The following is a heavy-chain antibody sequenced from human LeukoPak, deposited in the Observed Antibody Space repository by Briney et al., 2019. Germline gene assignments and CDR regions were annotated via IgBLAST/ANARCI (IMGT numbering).Heavy chain of an antibody. CDR3: ARTVPTGPLG. CDR1: GYTFTGYY. V-gene: IGHV1-2*02. CDR2: INPNSGDT. Sequence: ASVKVSCKASGYTFTGYYMHWVREAPGQGLEWMGWINPNSGDTDYAQKFQGRVTMTRDTSVTTSYMELSGLRSDDTAVYYCARTVPTGPLGWGQGTLVTVSS. D-gene: IGHD1-1*01. J-gene: IGHJ4*02.